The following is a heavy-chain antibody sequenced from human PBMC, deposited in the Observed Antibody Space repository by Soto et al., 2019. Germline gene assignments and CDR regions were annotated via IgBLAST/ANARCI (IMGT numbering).Heavy chain of an antibody. CDR3: ARDRAGNIDY. Sequence: GGSLRLSCAASGFTFSDYEMNWVRQAPGKGLDWVSYISTDGTTYYADSVKGRFTISRDNVRNSLFLNMNSLRAEETAVYYCARDRAGNIDYWGKGTLVTVSS. V-gene: IGHV3-11*01. J-gene: IGHJ4*02. D-gene: IGHD6-19*01. CDR2: ISTDGTT. CDR1: GFTFSDYE.